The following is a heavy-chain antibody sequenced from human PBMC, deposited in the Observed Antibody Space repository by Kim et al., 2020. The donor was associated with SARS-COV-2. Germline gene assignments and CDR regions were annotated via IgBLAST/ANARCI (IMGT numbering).Heavy chain of an antibody. D-gene: IGHD5-12*01. V-gene: IGHV1-69*04. CDR3: ARALEMATISGGVGY. J-gene: IGHJ4*02. CDR1: GGTFSSYA. Sequence: SVKVSCKASGGTFSSYAISWVRQAPGQGLEWMGRIIPILGIANYAQKFQGRVTITADKSTSTAYMELSSLRSEDTAVYYCARALEMATISGGVGYWGQGTLVTVSS. CDR2: IIPILGIA.